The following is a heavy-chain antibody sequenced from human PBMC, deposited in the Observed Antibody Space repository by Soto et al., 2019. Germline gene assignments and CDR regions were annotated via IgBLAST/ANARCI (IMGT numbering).Heavy chain of an antibody. V-gene: IGHV3-30*18. CDR1: GFTFSSYG. CDR2: ISYDGSNK. J-gene: IGHJ6*02. D-gene: IGHD2-8*01. Sequence: GGSLRLSCAASGFTFSSYGMHWVRQAPGKGLEWVAVISYDGSNKYYADSVKGRFTISRDNSKNTLYLQMNSLRAEDTAVYYCAKTNSPYAMFYYYGMDVWGQGTTVTVSS. CDR3: AKTNSPYAMFYYYGMDV.